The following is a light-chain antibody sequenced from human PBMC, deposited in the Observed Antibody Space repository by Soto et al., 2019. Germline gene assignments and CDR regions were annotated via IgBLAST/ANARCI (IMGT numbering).Light chain of an antibody. V-gene: IGLV2-11*01. CDR3: CSFVDSDTVL. CDR2: DVN. CDR1: SSDDGSYKY. Sequence: QSALTQPRSVSGSPGQSVTISCTGTSSDDGSYKYVSWYQHHPGKAPKLMIFDVNKRPSGVPDRFSGSNSGNAASLTISGLQPEDEADYFCCSFVDSDTVLFGGGTKLTVL. J-gene: IGLJ3*02.